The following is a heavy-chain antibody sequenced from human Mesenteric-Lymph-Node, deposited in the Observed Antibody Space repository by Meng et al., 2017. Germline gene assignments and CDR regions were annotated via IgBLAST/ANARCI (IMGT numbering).Heavy chain of an antibody. Sequence: GESLKISCAASGFTFSSYAMIWVRQAPGKGLEGVSSISGSGGTTYYADSVKGRFTISRDNSKNTLYLQMNSLRPEDTAVYYCARKGSSGYYYDYWGQGTLVTVSS. J-gene: IGHJ4*02. CDR2: ISGSGGTT. V-gene: IGHV3-23*01. D-gene: IGHD3-22*01. CDR1: GFTFSSYA. CDR3: ARKGSSGYYYDY.